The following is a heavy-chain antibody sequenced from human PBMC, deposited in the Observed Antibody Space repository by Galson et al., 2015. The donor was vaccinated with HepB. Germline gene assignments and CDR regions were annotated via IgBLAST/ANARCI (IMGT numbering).Heavy chain of an antibody. CDR3: ARAPVAGPSADAFDI. V-gene: IGHV4-61*02. Sequence: TLSLTCTVSGGSISSGSYYWSWIRQPAGKGLEWIGRIYTSGSTNYNPSLKSRVTMSVDTSKNQFSLKLSSVTAADTAVYYCARAPVAGPSADAFDIWGQGTMVTVSS. CDR1: GGSISSGSYY. CDR2: IYTSGST. J-gene: IGHJ3*02. D-gene: IGHD1-14*01.